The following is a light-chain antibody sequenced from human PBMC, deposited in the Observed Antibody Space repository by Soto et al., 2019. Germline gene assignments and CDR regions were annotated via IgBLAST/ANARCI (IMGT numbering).Light chain of an antibody. CDR2: DVS. CDR3: SSFTSISTVV. CDR1: SSDVGAYNY. Sequence: QSALTQPASVSGSPGQSITFSCTGTSSDVGAYNYVSWYQQHPGKAPKLMIYDVSNRPSGVSNRFSGSKSGNTASLTISGLQAEDEADYYCSSFTSISTVVFGGGTQLTVL. J-gene: IGLJ2*01. V-gene: IGLV2-14*01.